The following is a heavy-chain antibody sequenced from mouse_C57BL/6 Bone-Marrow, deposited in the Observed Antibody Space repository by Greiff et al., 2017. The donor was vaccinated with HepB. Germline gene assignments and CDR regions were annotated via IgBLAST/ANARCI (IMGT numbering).Heavy chain of an antibody. CDR2: IDPSDSYT. CDR1: GYTFTSYW. Sequence: QVHVKQPGAELVKPGASVKLSCKASGYTFTSYWMQWVKQRPGQGLEWIGEIDPSDSYTNYNQQFKGKATLTVDTSSSTAYMQLSSLTSEDSAVYYCARKRDYAMDYWGQGTSVTVSS. J-gene: IGHJ4*01. CDR3: ARKRDYAMDY. V-gene: IGHV1-50*01.